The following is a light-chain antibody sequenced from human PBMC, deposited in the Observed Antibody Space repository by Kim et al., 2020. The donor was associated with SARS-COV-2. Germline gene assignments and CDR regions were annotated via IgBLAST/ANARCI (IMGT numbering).Light chain of an antibody. CDR1: RSNVGAGYD. J-gene: IGLJ3*02. CDR3: QSYDATLSAWV. CDR2: GGN. V-gene: IGLV1-40*01. Sequence: QRVTISCTGSRSNVGAGYDVNWYRQVPGSAPKLLIYGGNRRPSGVPDRFSASKSGTSASLAITGLQTEDEADFYCQSYDATLSAWVFGGGTQLTVL.